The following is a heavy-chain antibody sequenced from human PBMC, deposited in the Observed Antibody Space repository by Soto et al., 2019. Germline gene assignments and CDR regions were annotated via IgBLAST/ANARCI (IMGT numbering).Heavy chain of an antibody. Sequence: GGSLRLSCAASGFTFSSYGMHWVRQAPGKGLEWVAVISYDGSNKYYADSVKGRFTISRDNSKNTLYLQMNSLRAEDTAVYYCAKCNTAMVIGEFDYWGQGTLVTVSS. CDR1: GFTFSSYG. D-gene: IGHD5-18*01. CDR3: AKCNTAMVIGEFDY. V-gene: IGHV3-30*18. CDR2: ISYDGSNK. J-gene: IGHJ4*02.